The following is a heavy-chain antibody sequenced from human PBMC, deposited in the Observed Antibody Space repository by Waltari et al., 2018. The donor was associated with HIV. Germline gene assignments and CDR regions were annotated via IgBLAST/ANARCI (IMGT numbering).Heavy chain of an antibody. Sequence: EVQLLESGGGLVQPGGSLRLSCAASGFTFRSDAMSWVRQAPGKGLEWVSAISGSGGSTYYADSVKGRFTISRDNSKNTLYLQMNSLRAEDTAVYYCAKDIGQLWLPYWGQGTLVTVSS. V-gene: IGHV3-23*01. CDR3: AKDIGQLWLPY. D-gene: IGHD5-18*01. CDR2: ISGSGGST. CDR1: GFTFRSDA. J-gene: IGHJ4*02.